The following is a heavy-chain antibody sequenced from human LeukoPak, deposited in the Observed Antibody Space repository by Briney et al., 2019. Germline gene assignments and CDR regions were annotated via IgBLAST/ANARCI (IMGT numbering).Heavy chain of an antibody. D-gene: IGHD6-19*01. CDR3: AKGLYSSGWNY. CDR2: ISGSGGST. Sequence: GGSLRLSCAASGFTFSSYAMSWVRQAPGKGLEWVSAISGSGGSTYYADSVKGRFTISRDNSKKTLYLQMNSLRAEDTAVYYCAKGLYSSGWNYWGQGTLVTVSS. V-gene: IGHV3-23*01. J-gene: IGHJ4*02. CDR1: GFTFSSYA.